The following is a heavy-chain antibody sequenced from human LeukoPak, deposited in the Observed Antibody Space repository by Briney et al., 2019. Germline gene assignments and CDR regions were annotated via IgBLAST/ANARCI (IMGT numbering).Heavy chain of an antibody. V-gene: IGHV3-48*01. CDR3: VRDLAYAFDI. CDR2: IRSSSS. J-gene: IGHJ3*02. Sequence: PGGSLRLSCSASGFTFSTFSLNWVRQAPGKGLEWLSYIRSSSSIADSVKGRFTISRDNAKNSLYLQMNSLRAEATAVYYCVRDLAYAFDIWGQGTMVTVSS. CDR1: GFTFSTFS.